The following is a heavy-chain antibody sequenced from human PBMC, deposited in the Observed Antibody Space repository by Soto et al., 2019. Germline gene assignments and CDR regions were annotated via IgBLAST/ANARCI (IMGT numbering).Heavy chain of an antibody. J-gene: IGHJ6*02. V-gene: IGHV2-26*01. Sequence: QVTLKESGPVLVNPTETLTLTCTVSGFSLSNARMGVSWIRQPPGKALEWLAHIFSNDEKSYSTSLKSRLTISKDTSKSQVVLTMTNMDPVDTATYYCARITIYYDFWSGYLDYYGMDVWGQGTTVTVSS. D-gene: IGHD3-3*01. CDR1: GFSLSNARMG. CDR2: IFSNDEK. CDR3: ARITIYYDFWSGYLDYYGMDV.